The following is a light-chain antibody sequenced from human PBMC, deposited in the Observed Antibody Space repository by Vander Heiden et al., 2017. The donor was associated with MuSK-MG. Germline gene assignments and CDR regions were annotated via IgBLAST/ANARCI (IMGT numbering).Light chain of an antibody. CDR2: DVS. J-gene: IGLJ1*01. CDR1: TIGSKT. V-gene: IGLV3-21*02. Sequence: SYVLTQQPWVSVAPGQTARIPRRGNTIGSKTVHWYAQTPGQAPALVVYDVSDRPSGIPERFSVSNSGNTATLTIGRVEAGDEADYCCQVWDSSSDQHYIFGTGTKVTVL. CDR3: QVWDSSSDQHYI.